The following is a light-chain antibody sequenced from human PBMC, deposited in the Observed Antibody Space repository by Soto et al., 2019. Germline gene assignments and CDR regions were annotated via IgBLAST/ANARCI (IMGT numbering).Light chain of an antibody. CDR1: RSDVGGYDY. Sequence: QSALTQPRSVSGSPGQSVTISCTGTRSDVGGYDYVSWFQQHPDKAPKVIIYDVSKRPSGVPDRFSGSKSGNTASLTISGLRPEDEDDYYCCSFAGRYSYVFGTGTKLTVL. V-gene: IGLV2-11*01. J-gene: IGLJ1*01. CDR2: DVS. CDR3: CSFAGRYSYV.